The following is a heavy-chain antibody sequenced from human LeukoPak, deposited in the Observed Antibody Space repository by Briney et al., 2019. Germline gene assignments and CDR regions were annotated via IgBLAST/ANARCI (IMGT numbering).Heavy chain of an antibody. V-gene: IGHV4-4*02. Sequence: TSETLSLTCAVFGGSISSSNWWSWVRQAPGKGLEWIGEISHNGSTNYNPSLKSRVTISVDTSKNQFSLKLSSVTAADTAVYYCARHVGSSGWVDYWGQGTLVTVSS. J-gene: IGHJ4*02. CDR2: ISHNGST. CDR1: GGSISSSNW. D-gene: IGHD6-19*01. CDR3: ARHVGSSGWVDY.